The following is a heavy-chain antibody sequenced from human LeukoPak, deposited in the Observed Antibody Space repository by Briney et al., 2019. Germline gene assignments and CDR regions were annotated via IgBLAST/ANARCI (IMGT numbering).Heavy chain of an antibody. V-gene: IGHV3-30-3*01. D-gene: IGHD3-9*01. CDR3: ARGDILTGPYYFDY. CDR2: ISFDGSTK. Sequence: PGGSLRLSCAASGFTFSTYAMHWVRQAPGKGLQWVAVISFDGSTKYYADFVRGRFTISRDNSKNTLYLQINSLRPEDTAVYYCARGDILTGPYYFDYWGQGTLVTVSS. J-gene: IGHJ4*02. CDR1: GFTFSTYA.